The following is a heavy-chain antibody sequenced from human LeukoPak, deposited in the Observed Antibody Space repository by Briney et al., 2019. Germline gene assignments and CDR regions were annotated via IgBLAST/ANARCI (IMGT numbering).Heavy chain of an antibody. V-gene: IGHV1-2*02. Sequence: ASVTVSCKASGYTFTGYYMHWVRQAPGQGLEWMGWINPNSGGTNYAQKFQGRVTMTRDTSISTAYMELSRLRSDDTAVYYCARDQAPRMITFGGPRRWFDPWGQGTLVTVSS. D-gene: IGHD3-16*01. CDR1: GYTFTGYY. CDR2: INPNSGGT. J-gene: IGHJ5*02. CDR3: ARDQAPRMITFGGPRRWFDP.